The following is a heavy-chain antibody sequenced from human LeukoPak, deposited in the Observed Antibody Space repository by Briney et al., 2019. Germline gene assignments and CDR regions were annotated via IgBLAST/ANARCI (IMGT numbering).Heavy chain of an antibody. CDR2: INQDGSEK. V-gene: IGHV3-7*01. J-gene: IGHJ4*02. Sequence: GGSLRLSCAASGFTFTSYWMSWVRQTPGKGLEWVANINQDGSEKHYVDSVKGRFTISRDNAKNSMYLQMNSLRAEDTAVYYCAREEEWSTVTTGWGQGILVTVSS. D-gene: IGHD4-17*01. CDR3: AREEEWSTVTTG. CDR1: GFTFTSYW.